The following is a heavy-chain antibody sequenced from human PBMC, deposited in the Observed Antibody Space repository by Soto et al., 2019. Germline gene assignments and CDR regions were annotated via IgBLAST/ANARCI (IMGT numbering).Heavy chain of an antibody. J-gene: IGHJ4*02. CDR3: ARGDGYSSGDIDY. Sequence: QVQLQESGPGLVKPSETLSLTCTLSGGSVSGGDHYWNWIRQPPGRGLEWIGYIYYIASTNYNPSLKSRDTISLDTSKNQFSLKLSSVAAAETAIYYCARGDGYSSGDIDYWGQGMHVTVSS. CDR2: IYYIAST. V-gene: IGHV4-61*08. D-gene: IGHD5-18*01. CDR1: GGSVSGGDHY.